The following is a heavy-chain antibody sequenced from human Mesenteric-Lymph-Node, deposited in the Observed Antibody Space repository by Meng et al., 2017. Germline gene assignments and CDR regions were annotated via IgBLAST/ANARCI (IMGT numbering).Heavy chain of an antibody. CDR2: IKSKIDGGTT. V-gene: IGHV3-15*01. CDR3: ARDLWFDP. CDR1: GFTFSNAW. Sequence: EVHLVESGGGLVKPGGSLTSSCAASGFTFSNAWMSWVRQAPGKGLEWVGHIKSKIDGGTTDYAAPVKGRFTISRDTSKNTLYLQMYSLRVEDTAVYYCARDLWFDPWGQGTLVTVSS. J-gene: IGHJ5*02.